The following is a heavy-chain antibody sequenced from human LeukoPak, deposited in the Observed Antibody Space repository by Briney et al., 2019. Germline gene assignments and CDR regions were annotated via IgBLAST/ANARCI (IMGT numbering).Heavy chain of an antibody. J-gene: IGHJ6*02. CDR1: GFSFISFG. V-gene: IGHV1-2*02. Sequence: ASVKVSCKAFGFSFISFGFNWVRQAPGQGLEWMGWINPNSGGTNYAQKFQGRVTMTRDTSISTAYMELSRLRSDDTAVYYCARDSDYYYYGMDVWGQGTTVTVSS. CDR2: INPNSGGT. CDR3: ARDSDYYYYGMDV.